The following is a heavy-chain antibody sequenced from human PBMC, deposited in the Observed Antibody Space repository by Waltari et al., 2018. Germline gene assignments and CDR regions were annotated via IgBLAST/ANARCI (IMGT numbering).Heavy chain of an antibody. J-gene: IGHJ4*02. Sequence: QVQLVESGGGVVQPGRSLRLSCAASGFTFSSYGMPWVRQAPGKGLEWVAVISYDGSNKYYADSVKGRFTISRDNSKNTLYLQMNSLRAEDTAVYYCAKDLADYDFWSGYYTPPGGDYWGQGTLVTVSS. CDR3: AKDLADYDFWSGYYTPPGGDY. V-gene: IGHV3-30*18. CDR1: GFTFSSYG. CDR2: ISYDGSNK. D-gene: IGHD3-3*01.